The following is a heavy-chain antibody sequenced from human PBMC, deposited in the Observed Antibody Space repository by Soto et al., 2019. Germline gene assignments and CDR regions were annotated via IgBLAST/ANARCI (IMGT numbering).Heavy chain of an antibody. CDR1: GFTFSTYA. Sequence: PGGSLRLSCAASGFTFSTYAMSWVRQAPGKGLEWVSSISGSGGNTYYADSVKGRFTISRDNSKTTLYLQMNSLRAEDTAAYYCAKDQEVVAAVSHLDYWGQGTLVTVSS. CDR2: ISGSGGNT. J-gene: IGHJ4*02. V-gene: IGHV3-23*01. CDR3: AKDQEVVAAVSHLDY. D-gene: IGHD2-15*01.